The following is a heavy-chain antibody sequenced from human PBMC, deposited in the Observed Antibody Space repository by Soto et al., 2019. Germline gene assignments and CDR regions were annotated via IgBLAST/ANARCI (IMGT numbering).Heavy chain of an antibody. V-gene: IGHV4-59*01. Sequence: SETLSLTCTVSGDAISNYYCIWIRQSPGKGLERIVCSYYSGSTNYNPSLKSRVTMSIDASKTRFSLRLRSVTAADTAVYYCARRQNWNYLFDNWGQGTLVTVSS. CDR3: ARRQNWNYLFDN. D-gene: IGHD1-7*01. CDR1: GDAISNYY. J-gene: IGHJ4*02. CDR2: SYYSGST.